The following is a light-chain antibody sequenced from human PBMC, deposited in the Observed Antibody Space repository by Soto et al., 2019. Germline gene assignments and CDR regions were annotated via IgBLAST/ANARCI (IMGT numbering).Light chain of an antibody. CDR3: QQYNSWPPKYT. CDR2: AAS. CDR1: KSVSSN. V-gene: IGKV3-15*01. J-gene: IGKJ2*01. Sequence: EIVMTQSPATLSVSPGERATLSCRASKSVSSNLAWYQQKPGQAPRLLIYAASTRATGIPARFSGSGSGTEFTLTISSLQSEDSAVYYCQQYNSWPPKYTFGQGTKLEIK.